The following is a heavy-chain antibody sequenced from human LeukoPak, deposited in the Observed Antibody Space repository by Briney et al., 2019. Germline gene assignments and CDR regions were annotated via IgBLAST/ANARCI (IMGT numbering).Heavy chain of an antibody. D-gene: IGHD3-22*01. CDR2: ISDSGGRT. CDR3: ARANFYDSSGYLDY. V-gene: IGHV3-23*01. CDR1: GITLSNYG. J-gene: IGHJ4*02. Sequence: GGSLRLSCAVSGITLSNYGMSWVRQAPGKGLEWVAGISDSGGRTNYADSVKGRFTVSRDSPKNTLYLQMNSLRAEDTAVYYCARANFYDSSGYLDYWGQGTLVTVSS.